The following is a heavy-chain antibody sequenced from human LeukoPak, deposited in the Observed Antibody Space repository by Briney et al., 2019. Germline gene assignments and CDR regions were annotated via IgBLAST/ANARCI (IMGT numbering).Heavy chain of an antibody. D-gene: IGHD3-22*01. V-gene: IGHV4-31*03. CDR3: ARDSPGSSGYYRSYYYGMDV. Sequence: SETLSLTCTVSGGSISSGGYYWSWIRQHPGKGLEWIGYIYYSGSTYYNPSLKSRVTISVDTSKNQFSLKLSSVTAADTAVYYCARDSPGSSGYYRSYYYGMDVWGQGTTVTVSS. CDR1: GGSISSGGYY. CDR2: IYYSGST. J-gene: IGHJ6*02.